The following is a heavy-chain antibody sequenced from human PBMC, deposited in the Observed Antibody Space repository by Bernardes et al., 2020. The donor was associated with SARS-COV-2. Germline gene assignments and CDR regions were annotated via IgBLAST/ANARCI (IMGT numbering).Heavy chain of an antibody. Sequence: GGSLRLSRAASGFSFGNYPMNWLRQTPGKGLEWVSGISGTGASTFYADSVKGRFTISRDNFANTVYLQLTGLRADDSGTYYCAKIETTVTTPFEFWGHGTRVTVSS. D-gene: IGHD4-17*01. CDR1: GFSFGNYP. CDR3: AKIETTVTTPFEF. CDR2: ISGTGAST. V-gene: IGHV3-23*01. J-gene: IGHJ4*01.